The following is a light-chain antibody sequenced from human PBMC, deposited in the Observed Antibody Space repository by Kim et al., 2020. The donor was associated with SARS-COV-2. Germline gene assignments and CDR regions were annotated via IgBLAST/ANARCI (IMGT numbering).Light chain of an antibody. CDR2: STS. CDR3: LLYYGGAWV. V-gene: IGLV7-43*01. J-gene: IGLJ3*02. CDR1: TGAVTSGYY. Sequence: PGGTVNLPCASSTGAVTSGYYPNWFQQKPGQAPRALIYSTSNTHSWTPVRFSGSLLGGKAALTLSGVQPEDEAEYYCLLYYGGAWVFGGGTQLTVL.